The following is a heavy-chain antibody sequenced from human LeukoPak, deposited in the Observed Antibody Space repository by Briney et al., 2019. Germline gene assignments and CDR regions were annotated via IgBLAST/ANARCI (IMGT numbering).Heavy chain of an antibody. CDR3: AREITMTELRY. CDR2: IIPMFGRA. V-gene: IGHV1-69*13. D-gene: IGHD3-22*01. J-gene: IGHJ4*02. CDR1: GGTFSSYA. Sequence: AAVRVSCKAAGGTFSSYAISWGRQAPGQGLEWMGGIIPMFGRANYAQKFEGGVTFTADDSTSTAYMELSSLRSEDTAVYYCAREITMTELRYWGQGTLVTVSS.